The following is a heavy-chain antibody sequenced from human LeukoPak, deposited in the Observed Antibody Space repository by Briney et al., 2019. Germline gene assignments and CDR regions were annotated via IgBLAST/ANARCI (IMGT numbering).Heavy chain of an antibody. Sequence: SETLSLTCTVSGGSISSSSYYWGWIRQPPGKGLEWIGSIYYSGSTYYNPSLKSRVIISLDTSKNQFSLKLSSVTAADTAVYYCARTLSRWDPFDYWGQGTLATVSS. CDR1: GGSISSSSYY. J-gene: IGHJ4*02. D-gene: IGHD1-26*01. CDR3: ARTLSRWDPFDY. CDR2: IYYSGST. V-gene: IGHV4-39*07.